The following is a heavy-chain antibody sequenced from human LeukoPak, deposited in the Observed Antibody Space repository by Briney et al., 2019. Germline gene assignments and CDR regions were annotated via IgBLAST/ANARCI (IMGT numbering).Heavy chain of an antibody. D-gene: IGHD2-21*02. J-gene: IGHJ3*02. CDR3: ARAPVQYCGGDCDAFDI. CDR1: GFTFSSYS. Sequence: GGSLRLSCAASGFTFSSYSMNWVRQAPGKGLEWVSSISSSSSYIYYADSVKGRFTISRDNAKNTLYLQMNSLRAGDTAMFYCARAPVQYCGGDCDAFDIWGQGTMVTVSS. CDR2: ISSSSSYI. V-gene: IGHV3-21*01.